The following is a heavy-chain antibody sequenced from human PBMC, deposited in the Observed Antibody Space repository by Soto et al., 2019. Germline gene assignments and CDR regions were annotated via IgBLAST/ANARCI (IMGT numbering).Heavy chain of an antibody. Sequence: EVQLLESGGGLVQPGGSLRLSCAASGFTFSSYAMTWVGQAPGKGLEWVSAISGSGTNRYYADSVKGRFTISRDNSKNTRYLQMNSLRAEDTAVYYCAKDRVDYGDYRGLDYWGQGTLVTVSS. CDR3: AKDRVDYGDYRGLDY. D-gene: IGHD4-17*01. CDR1: GFTFSSYA. J-gene: IGHJ4*02. V-gene: IGHV3-23*01. CDR2: ISGSGTNR.